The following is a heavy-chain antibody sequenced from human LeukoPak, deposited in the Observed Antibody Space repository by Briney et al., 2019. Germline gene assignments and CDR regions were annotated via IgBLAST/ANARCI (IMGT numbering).Heavy chain of an antibody. D-gene: IGHD6-19*01. J-gene: IGHJ3*02. CDR1: GGSISSGNYY. CDR3: ARDLGGSSGWYGDAFDI. Sequence: SETLSLTCTVSGGSISSGNYYWSWIRQPAGKGLEWIGRIYTSGSTNYNPSLKSRVTISVDTSKSQFSLKLSSVTAADTAVYYCARDLGGSSGWYGDAFDIWGQGTMVTVSS. CDR2: IYTSGST. V-gene: IGHV4-61*02.